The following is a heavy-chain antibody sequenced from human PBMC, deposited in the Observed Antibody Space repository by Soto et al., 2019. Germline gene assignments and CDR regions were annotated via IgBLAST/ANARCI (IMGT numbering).Heavy chain of an antibody. Sequence: EVQLVESGGGLVKPGGSLRLSCAASGFTFSSYSMNWVRQAPGKGLEWVSSISSSSSYIYYADSVKGRFTISRDNAKNSLCLQMNSLRAEDTAVYYCARDGDYYGSGSYGDYWGQGTLVTVSS. CDR2: ISSSSSYI. D-gene: IGHD3-10*01. J-gene: IGHJ4*02. V-gene: IGHV3-21*01. CDR1: GFTFSSYS. CDR3: ARDGDYYGSGSYGDY.